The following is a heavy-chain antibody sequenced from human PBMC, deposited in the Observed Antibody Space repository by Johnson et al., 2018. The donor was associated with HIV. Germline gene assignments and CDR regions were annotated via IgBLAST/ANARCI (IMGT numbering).Heavy chain of an antibody. CDR3: AKDTYGPLDAFDV. CDR2: ILDDVSTT. D-gene: IGHD3-16*01. CDR1: GFTFRSFA. Sequence: QVQLVESGGGVVQPGRSLRLSCAASGFTFRSFAMHWVRQAPGKGLEWVALILDDVSTTYFVDSVKGRFTISRDNSKHTLYLQMSSLSAEDTAVYYCAKDTYGPLDAFDVWGQGTMVTVSS. J-gene: IGHJ3*01. V-gene: IGHV3-30*04.